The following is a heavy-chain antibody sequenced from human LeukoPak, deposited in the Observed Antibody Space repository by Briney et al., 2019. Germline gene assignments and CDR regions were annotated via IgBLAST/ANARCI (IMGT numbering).Heavy chain of an antibody. CDR3: ARNLPDIVIGPVADDAFDI. CDR2: FYHRGTT. V-gene: IGHV4-4*02. Sequence: PSETLSLTCIVSGDSISSGNWWSWVRQPPGKGLEWIGDFYHRGTTNYNPSLKSRVSISVDMSKNHLFLNLTSVTAADTAVYYCARNLPDIVIGPVADDAFDIWGQGTVVTVSS. CDR1: GDSISSGNW. J-gene: IGHJ3*02. D-gene: IGHD2-2*01.